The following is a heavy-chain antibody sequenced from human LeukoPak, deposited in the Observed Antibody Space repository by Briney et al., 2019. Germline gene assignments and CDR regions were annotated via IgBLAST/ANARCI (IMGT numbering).Heavy chain of an antibody. CDR3: AKDDSMTLDHFDY. V-gene: IGHV3-23*01. D-gene: IGHD4-11*01. Sequence: GGSLRLSCAASGFTFSSYAMSWVRQAPGKGLEWVSAISGSGGSTYYADSVKGRFTISRDNSKNTLSLQMNSLTTEDTAVYYCAKDDSMTLDHFDYWGQGALVTVS. CDR2: ISGSGGST. J-gene: IGHJ4*02. CDR1: GFTFSSYA.